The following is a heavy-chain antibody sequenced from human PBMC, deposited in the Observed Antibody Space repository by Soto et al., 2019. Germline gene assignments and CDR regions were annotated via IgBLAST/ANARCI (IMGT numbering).Heavy chain of an antibody. J-gene: IGHJ4*02. D-gene: IGHD2-2*01. Sequence: PSETLSLTCTVSGGSISSYYWSWIRRPPGKGLEWIGYIYYSGSTNYNPSLKSRVTISVDTSKNQFSLKLSSVTAADTAVYYCARGEEQVAMPSGYWGQGTLVTVSS. V-gene: IGHV4-59*01. CDR1: GGSISSYY. CDR3: ARGEEQVAMPSGY. CDR2: IYYSGST.